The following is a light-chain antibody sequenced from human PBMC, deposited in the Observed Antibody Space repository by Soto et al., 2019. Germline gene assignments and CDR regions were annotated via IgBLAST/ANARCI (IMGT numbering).Light chain of an antibody. CDR3: HHYSNWPPYT. Sequence: EIIMTQSPATLSVSPGEGATLSCRTSHSISTNLAWYQHKRGQSPRLLIYGASTRATGIPARFSGSGSGTEFTLTISSLQSEDFAVYYCHHYSNWPPYTFGQGTKLEI. J-gene: IGKJ2*01. V-gene: IGKV3D-15*01. CDR1: HSISTN. CDR2: GAS.